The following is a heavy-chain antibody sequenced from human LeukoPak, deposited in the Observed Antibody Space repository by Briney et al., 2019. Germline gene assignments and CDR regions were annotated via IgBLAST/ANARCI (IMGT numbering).Heavy chain of an antibody. CDR1: GFTFSSHA. CDR3: AKGSIAVAGKGAYFDY. CDR2: ISGSGGST. Sequence: GGSLRLSCAASGFTFSSHAMSWVRQAPGKGLEWVSAISGSGGSTYYADSVKGRFTISRDNSKNTLYLQMNSLRAEDTAVYYCAKGSIAVAGKGAYFDYWGQGTLVTVSS. V-gene: IGHV3-23*01. J-gene: IGHJ4*02. D-gene: IGHD6-19*01.